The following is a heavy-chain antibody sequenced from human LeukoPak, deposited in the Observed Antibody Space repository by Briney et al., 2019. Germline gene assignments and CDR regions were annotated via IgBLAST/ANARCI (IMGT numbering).Heavy chain of an antibody. CDR2: IYSGGST. Sequence: GGSLRLSCAASGFTVSSNYMSWVRQAPGKGLERVSVIYSGGSTYYADSVKGRFTISRDNSKNTLYLQMNSLRAEDTAVYYCARDRGSWYYFDYWGQGTLVTVSS. D-gene: IGHD6-13*01. CDR1: GFTVSSNY. CDR3: ARDRGSWYYFDY. V-gene: IGHV3-66*02. J-gene: IGHJ4*02.